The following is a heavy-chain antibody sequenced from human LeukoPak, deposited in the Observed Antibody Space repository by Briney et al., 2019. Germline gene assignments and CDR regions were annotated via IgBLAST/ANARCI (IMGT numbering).Heavy chain of an antibody. Sequence: GSSVKVSCTASGYTFTYRYLHWVRQAPGQALEWMGWITPFNGNTSYAQKFQDRVTITRDRSMSTAYMELSSLRSEDTAMYYCVSATTVTAAFDIWGQGTMVAVSS. J-gene: IGHJ3*02. CDR3: VSATTVTAAFDI. V-gene: IGHV1-45*02. D-gene: IGHD4-17*01. CDR2: ITPFNGNT. CDR1: GYTFTYRY.